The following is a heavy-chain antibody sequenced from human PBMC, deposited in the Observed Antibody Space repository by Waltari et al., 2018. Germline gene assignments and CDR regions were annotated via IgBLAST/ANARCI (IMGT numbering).Heavy chain of an antibody. J-gene: IGHJ4*02. V-gene: IGHV4-34*01. D-gene: IGHD5-12*01. CDR3: ARGRGWARREKWLPQNKYFDY. CDR1: GGSFSGYY. Sequence: QVQLQQWGAGLLKPSETLSLTCAVYGGSFSGYYWSWIRQPPGKGLEWIGEINHSGSTNYNPSLKSRVTISVDTSKNQFSLKLSSVTAADKAVYYCARGRGWARREKWLPQNKYFDYWGQGTLVTVSS. CDR2: INHSGST.